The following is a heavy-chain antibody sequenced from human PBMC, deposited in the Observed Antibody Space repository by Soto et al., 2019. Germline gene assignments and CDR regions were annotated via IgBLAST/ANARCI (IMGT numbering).Heavy chain of an antibody. J-gene: IGHJ6*02. D-gene: IGHD5-12*01. V-gene: IGHV3-23*01. CDR1: GFTFHTYA. Sequence: GGSLRLSCAASGFTFHTYAMTWVRQAPEKGLEWVSAITGGGGRTYYADSVKGRFTISRDNSKNTLYLQMNSLRVEDTAVYYCAKRGFDSGGWDYYALDVWGQGTAVTVSS. CDR2: ITGGGGRT. CDR3: AKRGFDSGGWDYYALDV.